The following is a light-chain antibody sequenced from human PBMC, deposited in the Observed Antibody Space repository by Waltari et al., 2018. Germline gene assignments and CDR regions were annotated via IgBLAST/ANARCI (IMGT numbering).Light chain of an antibody. CDR2: GAS. J-gene: IGKJ4*01. V-gene: IGKV1-39*01. Sequence: DIQMTQSPSSLSASVGDRVTITCRASQSIRNYLNWYQQKPGKAPKHLIYGASSLQSGVPSRVSGSGSGTDFTLTISSLQPEDSATYYCQQSDSPPLTFGGGTRVEIK. CDR3: QQSDSPPLT. CDR1: QSIRNY.